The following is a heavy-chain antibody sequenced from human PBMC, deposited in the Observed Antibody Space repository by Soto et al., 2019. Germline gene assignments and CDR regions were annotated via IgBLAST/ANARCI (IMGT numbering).Heavy chain of an antibody. CDR3: ARAKRITMVRGAKTHYYGMDV. J-gene: IGHJ6*02. D-gene: IGHD3-10*01. Sequence: SVKVSCKASGYTFXSYDINWLRLATGQGLEWMGWMNPNSGNTGYAQKFQGRVTMTRNTSISTAYMELSSLRSEDTAVYYCARAKRITMVRGAKTHYYGMDVWGQGTTVTVSS. V-gene: IGHV1-8*01. CDR2: MNPNSGNT. CDR1: GYTFXSYD.